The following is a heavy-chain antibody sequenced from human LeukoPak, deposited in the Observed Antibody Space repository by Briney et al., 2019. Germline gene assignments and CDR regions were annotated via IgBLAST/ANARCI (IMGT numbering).Heavy chain of an antibody. V-gene: IGHV1-2*02. D-gene: IGHD3-3*01. J-gene: IGHJ4*02. CDR3: ARVEDLRFLEGLSSFDY. CDR2: INPNSGGK. CDR1: GYTFTGYY. Sequence: ASVKVSCKASGYTFTGYYMHWVRQAPGQGLEWMGWINPNSGGKNYAQKFQGRVTMTRDTSISTAYMELSRLRSGDTAVYYCARVEDLRFLEGLSSFDYWGQGTLVTVSS.